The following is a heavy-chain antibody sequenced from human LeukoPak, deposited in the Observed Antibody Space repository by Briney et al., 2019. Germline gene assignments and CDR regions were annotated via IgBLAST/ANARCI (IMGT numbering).Heavy chain of an antibody. V-gene: IGHV3-23*01. CDR3: AKDRSYSYGGIDY. CDR2: ISGSSDST. Sequence: PGGSLRLSCAASGFTFSNYAMSWVRQAPGKGLEWVSGISGSSDSTYYVDSVKGRFTISRDNPKNTLYLQMNSLRAEDTAVYYCAKDRSYSYGGIDYWGQGTLVTVSS. J-gene: IGHJ4*02. CDR1: GFTFSNYA. D-gene: IGHD5-18*01.